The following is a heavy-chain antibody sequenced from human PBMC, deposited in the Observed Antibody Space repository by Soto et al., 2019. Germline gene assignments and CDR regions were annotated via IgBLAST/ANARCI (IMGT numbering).Heavy chain of an antibody. CDR1: GGSISCYY. D-gene: IGHD2-15*01. CDR2: IYGSGSA. CDR3: ARDQCSGSCSGGYNWFDP. J-gene: IGHJ5*02. Sequence: SETLSLTCTVSGGSISCYYWSWIRQSPGKGLEWIGYIYGSGSANYNPSLKNRVTISDDRSKNQFSLRLASVTAADTAVYYCARDQCSGSCSGGYNWFDPWGQGTLVTVSS. V-gene: IGHV4-59*01.